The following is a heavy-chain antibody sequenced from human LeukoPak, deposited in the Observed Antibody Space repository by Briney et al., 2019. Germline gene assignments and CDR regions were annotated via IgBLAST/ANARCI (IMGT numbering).Heavy chain of an antibody. CDR1: GYTFTSYG. D-gene: IGHD7-27*01. CDR2: ISGSNGNR. J-gene: IGHJ3*02. V-gene: IGHV1-18*01. CDR3: AREEGNWGDAFDI. Sequence: GASVKVSCKASGYTFTSYGISWVRQAPGQGLERMGWISGSNGNRNYAQKLQGRVTMTTDTSTSTAYMELRSLRPDDTAVYYCAREEGNWGDAFDIWGQGTMVTVSS.